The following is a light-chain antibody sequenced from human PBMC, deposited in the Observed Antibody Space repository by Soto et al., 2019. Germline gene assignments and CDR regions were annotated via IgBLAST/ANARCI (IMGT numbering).Light chain of an antibody. V-gene: IGKV3-15*01. J-gene: IGKJ5*01. CDR2: GAS. Sequence: EIVLTQSPGTLSLSPGERATLSCRASQSVSGYLAWYQQKPGQAPRLLIYGASTRATGIPARFSGSGSGTEFTLTISSLQSEDFAVYYCQQYNNRPPITFGQGTRLEIK. CDR3: QQYNNRPPIT. CDR1: QSVSGY.